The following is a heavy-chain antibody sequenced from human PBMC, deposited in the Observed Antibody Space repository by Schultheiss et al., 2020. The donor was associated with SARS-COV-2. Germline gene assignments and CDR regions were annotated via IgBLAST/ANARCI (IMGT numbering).Heavy chain of an antibody. D-gene: IGHD4-11*01. CDR2: IYWDGEK. J-gene: IGHJ5*02. V-gene: IGHV2-5*02. Sequence: SGPTLVKPTQTLTLTCSFSGFSLSTSGVGVGWIRQPPGKALEWLALIYWDGEKRYNPSLKNRLAIIKDTSKNQVVLTMTNMDPVDTATYYCAHSEDYSNYAWFDPWGQGTLVTVSS. CDR1: GFSLSTSGVG. CDR3: AHSEDYSNYAWFDP.